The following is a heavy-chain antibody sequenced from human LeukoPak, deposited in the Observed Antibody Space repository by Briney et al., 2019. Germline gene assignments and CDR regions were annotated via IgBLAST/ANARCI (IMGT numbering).Heavy chain of an antibody. V-gene: IGHV3-23*01. CDR1: GFTFSSYA. CDR2: ISGSGGST. CDR3: AKSNQYCSGGSCSFDP. J-gene: IGHJ5*02. Sequence: PGGSLRLSCAASGFTFSSYAMSWVRQPPCKGLEWVSAISGSGGSTYYADSVKGRFTISRDNSKNTLYLQMNSLRAEDTAVYYCAKSNQYCSGGSCSFDPWGQGTLVTVSS. D-gene: IGHD2-15*01.